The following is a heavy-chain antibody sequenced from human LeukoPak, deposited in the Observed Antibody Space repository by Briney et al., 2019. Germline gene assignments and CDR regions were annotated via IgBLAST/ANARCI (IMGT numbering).Heavy chain of an antibody. D-gene: IGHD3/OR15-3a*01. CDR3: ARQEIGLRSFDP. CDR1: GGSIRSYY. CDR2: IYYSGST. V-gene: IGHV4-59*08. J-gene: IGHJ5*02. Sequence: SETLSLTCTVSGGSIRSYYWSWIRQPPGKGLEWIAYIYYSGSTNYNPSLKSRVTISVDTSKNQFSLKLSSVTAADTAVYYCARQEIGLRSFDPWGQGTLVTVSS.